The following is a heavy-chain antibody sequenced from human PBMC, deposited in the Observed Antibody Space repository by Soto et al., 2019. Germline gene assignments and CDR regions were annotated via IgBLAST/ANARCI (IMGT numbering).Heavy chain of an antibody. V-gene: IGHV5-10-1*01. Sequence: GESLKISCRGSGFTFTNYWIAWVRQMPGKGLEWMGTIDPSDSFTNYSPSFEGHVTMSVDKTINTAYLEWRSLKASDTALYYCTRHGCGGDCSPYYFDYWGQGALVTVSS. J-gene: IGHJ4*02. CDR3: TRHGCGGDCSPYYFDY. CDR1: GFTFTNYW. CDR2: IDPSDSFT. D-gene: IGHD2-21*02.